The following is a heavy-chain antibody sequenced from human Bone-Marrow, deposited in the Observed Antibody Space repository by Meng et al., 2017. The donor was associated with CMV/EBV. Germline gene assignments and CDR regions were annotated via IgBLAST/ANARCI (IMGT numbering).Heavy chain of an antibody. CDR3: ARDGGYCSGGSCYDSSYFDY. Sequence: FSSHGLHWVRQAPGKGLEWVAVISNDGSNKYYADSVKGRFTISRDNSKNTLYLQMNSLRAEDTAVYYCARDGGYCSGGSCYDSSYFDYWGQGTLVTVSS. D-gene: IGHD2-15*01. CDR1: FSSHG. CDR2: ISNDGSNK. V-gene: IGHV3-33*05. J-gene: IGHJ4*02.